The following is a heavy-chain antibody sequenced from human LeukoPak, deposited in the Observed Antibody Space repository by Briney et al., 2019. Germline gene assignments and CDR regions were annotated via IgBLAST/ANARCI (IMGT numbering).Heavy chain of an antibody. V-gene: IGHV4-39*01. CDR3: ARLGGYCSGGSCPKGHFDY. Sequence: PSETLSLTCTVSGDSISSGDYYWSWIRQPPGKGLEWIGSIYYGGSTYYNPSLKSRVTISVDTSKNQFSLKLSSVTAADTAVYYCARLGGYCSGGSCPKGHFDYWGQGTLVTVSS. D-gene: IGHD2-15*01. CDR2: IYYGGST. J-gene: IGHJ4*02. CDR1: GDSISSGDYY.